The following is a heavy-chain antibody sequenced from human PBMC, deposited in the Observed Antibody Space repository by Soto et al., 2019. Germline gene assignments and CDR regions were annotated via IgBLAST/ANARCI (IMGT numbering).Heavy chain of an antibody. J-gene: IGHJ4*02. D-gene: IGHD3-10*01. V-gene: IGHV1-18*01. Sequence: GASVKVSCKASGYTFTSYGISWVRQAPGQGLEWMGWISAYNGDTNYAQKFQGRITMTTDTSTSTAYMELRSLRADDTALYYCATDLGRVRGVMIGIPDYWGQGSVVTVSS. CDR3: ATDLGRVRGVMIGIPDY. CDR2: ISAYNGDT. CDR1: GYTFTSYG.